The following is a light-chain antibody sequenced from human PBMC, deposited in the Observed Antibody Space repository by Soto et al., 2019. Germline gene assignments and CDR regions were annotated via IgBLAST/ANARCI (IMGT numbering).Light chain of an antibody. J-gene: IGLJ1*01. CDR2: DVS. V-gene: IGLV2-14*03. CDR1: SSDVGGYNY. Sequence: QSALTQPASVSGSPGQSITISRTGTSSDVGGYNYVSWYQHHPGKAPKLIIYDVSNRPSGVSNRFSGSKSGNTASLTISGLQPEDEADYYCSSYTTSNTRQIVFGTGTKVTVL. CDR3: SSYTTSNTRQIV.